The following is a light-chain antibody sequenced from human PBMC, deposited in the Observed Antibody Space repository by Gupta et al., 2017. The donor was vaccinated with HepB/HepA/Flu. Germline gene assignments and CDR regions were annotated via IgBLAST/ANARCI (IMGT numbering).Light chain of an antibody. J-gene: IGKJ4*01. CDR1: QCVSSY. V-gene: IGKV3-11*01. CDR2: YAS. Sequence: LTQSPATLSLSAGERSTPSCRASQCVSSYLPWSHQKPGQAPRLLIYYASNRATGILARFIGSGSGTAVSTPTISREHEDYAVYYCQQRTNWTPETFGGGTKVEI. CDR3: QQRTNWTPET.